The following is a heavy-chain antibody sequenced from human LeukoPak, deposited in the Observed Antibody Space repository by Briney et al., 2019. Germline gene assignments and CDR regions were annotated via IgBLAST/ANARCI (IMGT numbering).Heavy chain of an antibody. CDR3: ARDSCSGDRCWRYFVN. Sequence: GGSLRLSRAASGFTFSSYAMHWVRQAPGKGLEYVSAISGNGGNTFYANSVKGRFTISRDNSKNTLYLQMGSLKPEDMAVYYCARDSCSGDRCWRYFVNWGQGTLVTVSS. CDR1: GFTFSSYA. J-gene: IGHJ4*02. CDR2: ISGNGGNT. D-gene: IGHD2-15*01. V-gene: IGHV3-64*01.